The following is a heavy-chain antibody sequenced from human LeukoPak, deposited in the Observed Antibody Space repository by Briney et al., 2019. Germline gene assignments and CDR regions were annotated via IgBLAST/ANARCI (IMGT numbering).Heavy chain of an antibody. Sequence: SETLSLTCTVSGGSISSYYWSWIRQPAGKGLEWIGRIYTSGSTNYNPSLKSRVTMSVDTSKNQFSLKLSSVTAADTAVYYCARASYDFWSGSIAEYFDYWGQGTLVTVSS. CDR1: GGSISSYY. J-gene: IGHJ4*02. D-gene: IGHD3-3*01. CDR2: IYTSGST. V-gene: IGHV4-4*07. CDR3: ARASYDFWSGSIAEYFDY.